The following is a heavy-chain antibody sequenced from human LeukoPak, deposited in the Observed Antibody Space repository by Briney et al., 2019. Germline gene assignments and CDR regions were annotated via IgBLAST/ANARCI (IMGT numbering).Heavy chain of an antibody. V-gene: IGHV3-30*02. Sequence: GGSLRLSCAASGFTVSSNYMSWVRQAPGQGLEWVAFIRYDGSNTYYADSVKGRFTISRDNSKNTLYLQMNSLRAEDTAVYYCAKDFLYSGSYYDYLDYWGQGTLVTVSS. J-gene: IGHJ4*02. D-gene: IGHD1-26*01. CDR3: AKDFLYSGSYYDYLDY. CDR1: GFTVSSNY. CDR2: IRYDGSNT.